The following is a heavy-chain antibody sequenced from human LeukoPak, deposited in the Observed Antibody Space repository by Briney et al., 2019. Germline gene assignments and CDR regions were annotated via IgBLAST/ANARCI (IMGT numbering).Heavy chain of an antibody. Sequence: GGSLRLSCAASGFTFSSYAMSWVRQAPGKGLEWVSVISGSGDSTYYADSVKGRFTISRDNSKNTLYLQMNSLRAEDTAVYYCANPIAVAAIRGPFDYWGQGTLVTVSS. CDR1: GFTFSSYA. CDR2: ISGSGDST. D-gene: IGHD6-19*01. CDR3: ANPIAVAAIRGPFDY. J-gene: IGHJ4*02. V-gene: IGHV3-23*01.